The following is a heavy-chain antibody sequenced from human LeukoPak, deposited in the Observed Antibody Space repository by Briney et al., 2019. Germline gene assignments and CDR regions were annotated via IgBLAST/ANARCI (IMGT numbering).Heavy chain of an antibody. Sequence: GVCLRLSCAASGFTFSSCAMSWVRQAPGKGLEWVTAISGSGGSTYYADSVKSRFTISRDNSKNTLYLQMNSLRAEDTAVYYCAKDRMRIAVAGTDYWGQGTLVTVSS. CDR2: ISGSGGST. CDR1: GFTFSSCA. CDR3: AKDRMRIAVAGTDY. D-gene: IGHD6-19*01. J-gene: IGHJ4*02. V-gene: IGHV3-23*01.